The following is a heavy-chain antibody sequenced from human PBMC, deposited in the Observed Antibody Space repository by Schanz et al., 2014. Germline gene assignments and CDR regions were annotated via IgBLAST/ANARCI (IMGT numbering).Heavy chain of an antibody. CDR2: IPSDESNK. V-gene: IGHV3-30*02. J-gene: IGHJ4*02. D-gene: IGHD5-18*01. CDR1: GFTFSSSG. CDR3: AKDEGYNYGYIFDY. Sequence: QVHLVESGGGVVQPRGSLRLSCAASGFTFSSSGMHWVRQAPGKGLEWVAFIPSDESNKYYIDSVKGRFTISRDNSRETMFLQMNTLRPDDTAVYYCAKDEGYNYGYIFDYWGQGTLVTVSS.